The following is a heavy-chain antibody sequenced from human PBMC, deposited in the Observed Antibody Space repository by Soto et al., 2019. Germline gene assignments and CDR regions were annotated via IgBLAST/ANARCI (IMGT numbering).Heavy chain of an antibody. V-gene: IGHV3-21*01. Sequence: EVHLVESGGGLVKPGGSLRLSCAVSGFTFSSCTMNWVRQAPGKGLEWVSSISPSTSHIYYADSVKGRFTISRDNDKNSLFLKMNSLRAEDTAVYYCSGCSGGACHQNYGMDVWGQGTTVTVSS. CDR2: ISPSTSHI. J-gene: IGHJ6*02. CDR1: GFTFSSCT. D-gene: IGHD2-15*01. CDR3: SGCSGGACHQNYGMDV.